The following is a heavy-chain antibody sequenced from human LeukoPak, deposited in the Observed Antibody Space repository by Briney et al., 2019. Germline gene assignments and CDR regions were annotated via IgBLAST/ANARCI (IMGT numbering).Heavy chain of an antibody. J-gene: IGHJ4*02. CDR1: GFTFSSYE. D-gene: IGHD2-21*01. CDR2: ISSSGSTI. Sequence: GGSLRLSCAASGFTFSSYEMNWVRQAPGKGLEGVSYISSSGSTIYYADSVKGRFTISRDNAKNSLYLQMNSLRAEDTAVYYCAKDYVVGSIDYWGQGTLVTVSS. V-gene: IGHV3-48*03. CDR3: AKDYVVGSIDY.